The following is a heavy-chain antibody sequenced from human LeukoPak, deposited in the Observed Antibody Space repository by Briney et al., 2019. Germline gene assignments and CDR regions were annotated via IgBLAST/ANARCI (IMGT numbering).Heavy chain of an antibody. D-gene: IGHD3-22*01. CDR3: ARDLGYYDSRGYRGGAASDI. J-gene: IGHJ3*02. CDR1: GFTFSSYW. CDR2: LTGDGTGT. Sequence: GGSLRLSCAASGFTFSSYWMHWVRQAPEKGLVWVARLTGDGTGTTYADSVKGRFTISRDNAKNTLYLQMNSLRAEDTAVYYCARDLGYYDSRGYRGGAASDIWGQGTMVTVSS. V-gene: IGHV3-74*01.